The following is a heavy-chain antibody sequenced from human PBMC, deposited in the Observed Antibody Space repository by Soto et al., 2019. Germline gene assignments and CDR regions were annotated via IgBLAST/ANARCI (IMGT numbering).Heavy chain of an antibody. CDR1: GYIFTAYS. CDR2: VNPSGGST. Sequence: QVQLVQSGAEVKKPGASVKVSCKASGYIFTAYSMHWVRQAPGQGLEWMGVVNPSGGSTNYAQTFQVIITMTRDTSTSTVYMDLSCLTSEDTAVYYCAREDNCSYGIFSSEYYQRWRHGTLGTVSS. J-gene: IGHJ1*01. V-gene: IGHV1-46*01. D-gene: IGHD5-18*01. CDR3: AREDNCSYGIFSSEYYQR.